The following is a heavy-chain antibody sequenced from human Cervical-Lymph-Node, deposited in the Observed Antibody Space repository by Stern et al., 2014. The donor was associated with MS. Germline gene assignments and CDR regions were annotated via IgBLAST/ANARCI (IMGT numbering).Heavy chain of an antibody. CDR3: ARYIDTDGNGYYYSGNFDY. CDR1: GYTFTKYP. D-gene: IGHD3-22*01. CDR2: INVGNGDT. J-gene: IGHJ4*02. V-gene: IGHV1-3*01. Sequence: QVQLVQSGAEVKKPGASMKISCKASGYTFTKYPMHWVRQAPGQGLECMGWINVGNGDTKYSQKFQDRVTITSDTSASTAYMELSSLTSEDTAVYYCARYIDTDGNGYYYSGNFDYWGQGTLVTVT.